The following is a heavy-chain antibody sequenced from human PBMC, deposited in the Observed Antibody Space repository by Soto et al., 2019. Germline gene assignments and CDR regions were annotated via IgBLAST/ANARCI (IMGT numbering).Heavy chain of an antibody. V-gene: IGHV3-23*01. CDR1: GFTFSSYA. J-gene: IGHJ4*02. D-gene: IGHD3-22*01. CDR3: AKGMTSGYYLFDY. CDR2: ISGTGGST. Sequence: GSLRLSCAASGFTFSSYAMSWVRQAPGKGLEWVSTISGTGGSTYYPDSVKGRFTISRDNSKNTVYLQMNSLRAEDAAVYYCAKGMTSGYYLFDYWGQGTLVTVSS.